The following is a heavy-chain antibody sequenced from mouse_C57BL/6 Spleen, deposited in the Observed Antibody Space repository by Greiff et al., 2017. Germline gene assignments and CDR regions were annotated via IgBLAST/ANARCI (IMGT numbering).Heavy chain of an antibody. J-gene: IGHJ2*01. Sequence: EVQVVESEGGLVQPGSSMKLSCTASGFTFSDYYMAWVRQVPEKGLEWVANINYDGSSTYYLDSLKSRFIVSRDNAKNILYLQMSSLKSEDTATYYCARGVYYGSGFDYWGQGTTLTVSS. D-gene: IGHD1-1*01. V-gene: IGHV5-16*01. CDR1: GFTFSDYY. CDR2: INYDGSST. CDR3: ARGVYYGSGFDY.